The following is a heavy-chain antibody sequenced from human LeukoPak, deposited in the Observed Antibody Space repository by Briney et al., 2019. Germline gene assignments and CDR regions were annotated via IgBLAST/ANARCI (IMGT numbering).Heavy chain of an antibody. CDR2: ISYDGSNK. CDR1: GSTFSSYV. Sequence: GRSLRLSCAASGSTFSSYVMNWVRQAPGKGLEWVASISYDGSNKYCADSVKGRFTISRDNSKNTLYLEMNSLRAEDTAVYYCARNRQLDYWGQGTLVTVSS. J-gene: IGHJ4*02. V-gene: IGHV3-30*04. CDR3: ARNRQLDY. D-gene: IGHD6-13*01.